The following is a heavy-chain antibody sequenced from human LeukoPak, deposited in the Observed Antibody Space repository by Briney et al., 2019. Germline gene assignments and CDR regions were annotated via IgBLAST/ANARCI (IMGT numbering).Heavy chain of an antibody. V-gene: IGHV7-4-1*02. CDR3: ARDTGFCMVRGILF. J-gene: IGHJ4*02. CDR2: INTNTGNP. CDR1: GYTFTSYS. Sequence: ASVKVSCKASGYTFTSYSMNWVRQAPGQKLEWMGWINTNTGNPTYAQGFIGRFVFSLDTSVTTAYLQISSLKAEDTAVYYCARDTGFCMVRGILFWGQGTLVTVSS. D-gene: IGHD3-10*01.